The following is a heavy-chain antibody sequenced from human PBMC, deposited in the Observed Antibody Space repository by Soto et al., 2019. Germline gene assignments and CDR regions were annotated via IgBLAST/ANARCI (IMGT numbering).Heavy chain of an antibody. CDR3: AHTKDSSGFLTS. J-gene: IGHJ5*02. CDR2: IHWNDDK. D-gene: IGHD3-22*01. V-gene: IGHV2-5*01. CDR1: GFSLSVYGVR. Sequence: ESGPTLVNPTQTLTLTCSFSGFSLSVYGVRVIWFRQPPGETLEWLALIHWNDDKRYSPYLKSRLTITEDTSKNQVVLTLTNLDPLDTGTYFCAHTKDSSGFLTSWGQGILVTVSS.